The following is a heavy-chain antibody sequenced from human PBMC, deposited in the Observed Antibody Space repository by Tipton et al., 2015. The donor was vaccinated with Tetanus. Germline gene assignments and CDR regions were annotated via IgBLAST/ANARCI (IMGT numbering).Heavy chain of an antibody. J-gene: IGHJ4*02. CDR2: ASYSGSS. V-gene: IGHV4-61*08. CDR1: GGSVNSGGYY. D-gene: IGHD5-18*01. Sequence: TLSLTCTVSGGSVNSGGYYWSWIRQPPGKGLEWIGYASYSGSSNYNPSLKSRVIISIDASKNQFSLKLSSVAAADTAVYYCARGARGYTYGWGQGTLVTVSS. CDR3: ARGARGYTYG.